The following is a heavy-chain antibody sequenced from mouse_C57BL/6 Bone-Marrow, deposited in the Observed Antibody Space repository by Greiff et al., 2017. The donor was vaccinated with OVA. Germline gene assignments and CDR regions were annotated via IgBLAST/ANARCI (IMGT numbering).Heavy chain of an antibody. J-gene: IGHJ3*01. V-gene: IGHV1-39*01. CDR3: ALYYGNYGGFAY. CDR1: GYSFTDYN. Sequence: VVEPGASVQISCKASGYSFTDYNMNWVKQSNGKSLEWIGVINPNYGTTSYNQKFKGKATLTVDQSSSTAYMQLNSLTSEDSAVYYCALYYGNYGGFAYWGQGTLVTVSA. CDR2: INPNYGTT. D-gene: IGHD2-1*01.